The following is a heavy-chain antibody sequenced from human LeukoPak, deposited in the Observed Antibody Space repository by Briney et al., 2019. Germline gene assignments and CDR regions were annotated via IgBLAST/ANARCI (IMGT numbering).Heavy chain of an antibody. CDR2: IKPDGSEK. V-gene: IGHV3-7*01. CDR1: GFTFSSYW. Sequence: PGGSLRLSCAASGFTFSSYWMSWVRQSPGKGLERVANIKPDGSEKYFMDSVKGRFTISRDNAKNALYLEMNSLRAEDTAEYFCARERMYSGSGSTYPYYDYWGQGTLVTVSS. D-gene: IGHD3-10*01. CDR3: ARERMYSGSGSTYPYYDY. J-gene: IGHJ4*02.